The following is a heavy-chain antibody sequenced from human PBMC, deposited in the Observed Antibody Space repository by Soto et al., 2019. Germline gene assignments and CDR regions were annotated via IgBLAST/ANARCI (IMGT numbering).Heavy chain of an antibody. Sequence: TLSLTCTVSSASFRSGSYYWSWIRQPPGKGLEWIGYVYYLGRTNYNPSLKSRVTISMDTSKNQFSLWLSSVTAADTAIYYCARDFDYFDYWGQGTLVTVSS. CDR3: ARDFDYFDY. J-gene: IGHJ4*02. CDR2: VYYLGRT. CDR1: SASFRSGSYY. D-gene: IGHD3-3*01. V-gene: IGHV4-61*01.